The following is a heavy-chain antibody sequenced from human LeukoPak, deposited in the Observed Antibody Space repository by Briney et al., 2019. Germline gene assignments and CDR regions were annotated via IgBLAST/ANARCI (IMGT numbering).Heavy chain of an antibody. J-gene: IGHJ4*02. Sequence: PGGSLRLSCAASGFTFSSYSMNWVRQAPGKGLEWVSYISSSSSTIYYADSVKGRFTISRDNSKNTLYLQMNSLRAEDTAVYYCAKGQDTAMVTVFDYWGQGTLVTVSS. CDR2: ISSSSSTI. V-gene: IGHV3-48*01. D-gene: IGHD5-18*01. CDR3: AKGQDTAMVTVFDY. CDR1: GFTFSSYS.